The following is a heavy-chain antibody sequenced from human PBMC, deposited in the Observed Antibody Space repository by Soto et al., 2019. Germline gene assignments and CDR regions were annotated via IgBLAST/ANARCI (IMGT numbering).Heavy chain of an antibody. J-gene: IGHJ6*02. D-gene: IGHD4-17*01. Sequence: QVQLVQSGAEVKKPGASVKVSCKASGYTFTSYDINWVRQATGQGLEWMGWMNPNSGNTGYAQKFRGRVTMTRNTSISTAYMELSSLRSEDTAVYYCARVDGDFYYYYYGMDVWGQGTTVTVSS. CDR2: MNPNSGNT. CDR3: ARVDGDFYYYYYGMDV. V-gene: IGHV1-8*01. CDR1: GYTFTSYD.